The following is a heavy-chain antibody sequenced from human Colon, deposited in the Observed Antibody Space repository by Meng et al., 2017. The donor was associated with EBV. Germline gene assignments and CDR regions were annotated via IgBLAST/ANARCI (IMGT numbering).Heavy chain of an antibody. J-gene: IGHJ4*02. V-gene: IGHV4-39*06. CDR3: ARRRGGSGRDC. CDR1: GGSISSNGYY. Sequence: RLRRQESGPGLVKPSETLSLTCTVPGGSISSNGYYWDWVRQPPGKGLEWIGAIYHSGSTSYNPSLQSRVTMFVDTSKNQFPLMLTSVTATDTAVYYCARRRGGSGRDCWGQGTLVTVSS. CDR2: IYHSGST. D-gene: IGHD3-10*01.